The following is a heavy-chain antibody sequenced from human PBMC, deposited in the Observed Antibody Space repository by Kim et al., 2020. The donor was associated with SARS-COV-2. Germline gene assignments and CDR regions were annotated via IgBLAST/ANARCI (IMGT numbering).Heavy chain of an antibody. CDR3: ARDIPSITMVRGVITNYGMDV. Sequence: GGSLRLSCAASGFTVSSNYMSWVRQAPGKGLEWVSVIYSGGSTYYADSVKGRFTISRDNSKNTLYLQMNSLRAEDTAVYYCARDIPSITMVRGVITNYGMDVWGQGTTVTVSS. CDR2: IYSGGST. CDR1: GFTVSSNY. J-gene: IGHJ6*02. D-gene: IGHD3-10*01. V-gene: IGHV3-66*01.